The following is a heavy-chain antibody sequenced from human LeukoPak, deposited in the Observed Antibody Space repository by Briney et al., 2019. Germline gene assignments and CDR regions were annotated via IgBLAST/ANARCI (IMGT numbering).Heavy chain of an antibody. Sequence: GASVKVSCKASGYTFTGYYMHWVRQAPGQGLEWMGWINPNSGGTNYAQKFQGRVTMTRDTSTSTAYMELSRLRSDDTAVYYCARWGSTGYYYYMDVWGKGTTVTVSS. CDR3: ARWGSTGYYYYMDV. V-gene: IGHV1-2*02. CDR2: INPNSGGT. D-gene: IGHD3-16*01. CDR1: GYTFTGYY. J-gene: IGHJ6*03.